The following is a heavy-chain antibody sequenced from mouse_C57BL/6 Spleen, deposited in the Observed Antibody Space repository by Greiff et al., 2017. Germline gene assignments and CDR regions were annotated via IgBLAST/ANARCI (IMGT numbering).Heavy chain of an antibody. V-gene: IGHV14-4*01. CDR1: GFTINGDC. CDR2: IDPDNGDT. Sequence: VQLQQSGAELVRPWASVTLSCTASGFTINGDCMHWVKQRPEQGLEWIGWIDPDNGDTEYASKFPGQATITADTSSNTAYLLLRSLTSEDTAVYYCSAIYDGYYAGDYWGQGTTLTVSS. J-gene: IGHJ2*01. CDR3: SAIYDGYYAGDY. D-gene: IGHD2-3*01.